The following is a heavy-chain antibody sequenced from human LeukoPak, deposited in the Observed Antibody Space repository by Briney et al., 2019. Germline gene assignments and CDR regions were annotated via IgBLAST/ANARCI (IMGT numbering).Heavy chain of an antibody. CDR3: AKSTIAAVGKDYYYAMEA. CDR2: ISYDGTNK. V-gene: IGHV3-30*18. Sequence: TGGSLRLSCAASGFMFRSYGMHWVRQAPGKGLEWVAVISYDGTNKYYADSVKGRLTISRDNSKNTLYLQMHSLRGEDTAVYYRAKSTIAAVGKDYYYAMEAWGQGTTVTVSS. CDR1: GFMFRSYG. J-gene: IGHJ6*02. D-gene: IGHD6-13*01.